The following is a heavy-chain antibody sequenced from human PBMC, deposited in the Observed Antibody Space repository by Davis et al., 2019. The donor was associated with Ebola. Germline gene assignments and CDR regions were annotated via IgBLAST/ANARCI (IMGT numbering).Heavy chain of an antibody. CDR1: GGSISSYY. CDR3: ARSPIYYYYGMDV. V-gene: IGHV4-59*08. J-gene: IGHJ6*02. CDR2: IYYSGST. Sequence: MPSETLSLTCTVSGGSISSYYWSWIRQPPGKGLEWIGYIYYSGSTNYNPSLKSRVTISVDTSKNQFSLKLSSVTAADTAVYYCARSPIYYYYGMDVWGQGTTVTVSS.